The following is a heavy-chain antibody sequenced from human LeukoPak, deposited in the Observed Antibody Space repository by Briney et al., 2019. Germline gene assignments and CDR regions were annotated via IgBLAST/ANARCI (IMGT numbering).Heavy chain of an antibody. Sequence: SETLSLTCTVSGGSISSGGYYWSWIRQHPGKGLEWIGYIYYSGSPYYNPSLKSRVTISVDTSKNQFSLKLSSVTAADTAVYYCAREKYSYGFDYWGQGTLVTVSS. CDR1: GGSISSGGYY. D-gene: IGHD5-18*01. CDR2: IYYSGSP. J-gene: IGHJ4*02. V-gene: IGHV4-31*02. CDR3: AREKYSYGFDY.